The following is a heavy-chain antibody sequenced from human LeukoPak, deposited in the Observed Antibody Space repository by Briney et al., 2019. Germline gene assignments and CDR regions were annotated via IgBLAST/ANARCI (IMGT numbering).Heavy chain of an antibody. J-gene: IGHJ3*02. V-gene: IGHV4-38-2*01. CDR1: GYSISSGYY. Sequence: SETLSLTCAVSGYSISSGYYWGWIRQPPGKGLEWIGSIHHSGSTYYNPSFKSRVTISVDTSKNQFSLKLSSVTAADTAVYYCARFSYYDILKDAFDIWGQGTMVTVSS. D-gene: IGHD3-9*01. CDR2: IHHSGST. CDR3: ARFSYYDILKDAFDI.